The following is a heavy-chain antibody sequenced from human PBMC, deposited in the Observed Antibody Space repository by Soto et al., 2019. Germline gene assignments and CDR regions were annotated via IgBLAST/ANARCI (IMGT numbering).Heavy chain of an antibody. CDR2: ISSSSSYI. J-gene: IGHJ4*02. V-gene: IGHV3-21*01. CDR1: GFTFSSYS. Sequence: GGSLRLSCAASGFTFSSYSMNWVRQAPGKGLEWVSSISSSSSYIYYADSVKGRFTISRDNAKNSLYLQMNSLRAEDTAVYYCARDLRRYYYDSSGYAPLLWGQGTLVTVSS. D-gene: IGHD3-22*01. CDR3: ARDLRRYYYDSSGYAPLL.